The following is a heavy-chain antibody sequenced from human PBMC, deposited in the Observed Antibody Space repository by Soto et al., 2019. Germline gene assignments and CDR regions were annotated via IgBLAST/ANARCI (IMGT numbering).Heavy chain of an antibody. J-gene: IGHJ4*02. CDR1: GGSISSGNYY. CDR2: VSYSGST. D-gene: IGHD5-18*01. V-gene: IGHV4-61*01. CDR3: ARDHPHSYGVYYFDY. Sequence: SETLSLTCTVSGGSISSGNYYWSWIRQPPGKGLEWIGYVSYSGSTHYSPSLQSRVTISADTSKNQVSLKVNSVTAADTAVYYCARDHPHSYGVYYFDYWGQGTPVTVSS.